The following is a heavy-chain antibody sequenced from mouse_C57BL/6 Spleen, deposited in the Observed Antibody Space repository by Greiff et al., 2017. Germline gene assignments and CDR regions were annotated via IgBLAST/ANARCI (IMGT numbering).Heavy chain of an antibody. CDR1: GYTFTDYE. CDR2: IDPENGGT. D-gene: IGHD2-4*01. V-gene: IGHV1-15*01. Sequence: QVQLKQSGAELVRPGASVTLSCKASGYTFTDYEMHWVKQTPVHGLEWIGAIDPENGGTAYNQKFKGKAILTADKSSSTAYMELRSLTSEDSAVYYCTKGYDYDEFAYWGQGTLVTVSA. CDR3: TKGYDYDEFAY. J-gene: IGHJ3*01.